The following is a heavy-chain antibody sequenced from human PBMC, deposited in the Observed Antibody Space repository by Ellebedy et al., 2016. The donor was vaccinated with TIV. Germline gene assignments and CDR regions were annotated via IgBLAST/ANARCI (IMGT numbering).Heavy chain of an antibody. Sequence: PWGSLRLSCAASGLTFSSHSMNWVRQAPGKGLEWVSCIGTTGNTFYYADSVKGRFTISRDNAMNSLYLEMNSLRDEDTAVYYCARVRGTYAYGMDVWGQGTTVTVSS. CDR2: IGTTGNTF. CDR3: ARVRGTYAYGMDV. CDR1: GLTFSSHS. V-gene: IGHV3-48*02. D-gene: IGHD3-16*01. J-gene: IGHJ6*02.